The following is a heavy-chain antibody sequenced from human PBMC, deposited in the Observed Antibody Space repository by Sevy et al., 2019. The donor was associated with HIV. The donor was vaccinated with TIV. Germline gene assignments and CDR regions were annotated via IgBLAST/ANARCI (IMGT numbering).Heavy chain of an antibody. Sequence: GGSLRLSCAASGFTFDDYTMHWVRQAPGKGLEWVSLIGWDGGSTYYADSVKGRFTISRDNSKNSLYLQMNSLRTEDTALYYCAKDKGGYDFWSGYYSDFDYWGQGTLVTVSS. CDR3: AKDKGGYDFWSGYYSDFDY. CDR2: IGWDGGST. CDR1: GFTFDDYT. J-gene: IGHJ4*02. D-gene: IGHD3-3*01. V-gene: IGHV3-43*01.